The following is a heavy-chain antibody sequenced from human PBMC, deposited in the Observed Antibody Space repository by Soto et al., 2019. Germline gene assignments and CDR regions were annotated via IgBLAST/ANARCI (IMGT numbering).Heavy chain of an antibody. CDR3: ARDEGGSGWPF. CDR2: IWYDGSNK. D-gene: IGHD6-19*01. Sequence: QVQLVESGGGVVQPGRSLRLSCAASGFTFSSYGMHWVRQAPGKGLEWVAVIWYDGSNKYYADSVKGRFTISRDNSKNTLYLQMNSLRAEETAVYYCARDEGGSGWPFWGQGTLVTVSS. CDR1: GFTFSSYG. J-gene: IGHJ4*02. V-gene: IGHV3-33*01.